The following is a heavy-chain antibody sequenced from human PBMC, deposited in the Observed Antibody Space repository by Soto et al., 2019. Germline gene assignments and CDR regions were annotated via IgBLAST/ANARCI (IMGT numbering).Heavy chain of an antibody. V-gene: IGHV1-2*02. CDR1: GGTFSNYA. CDR3: ARGGGTILAPLP. CDR2: INPNSGAT. D-gene: IGHD3-10*01. Sequence: ASVKVSCKASGGTFSNYAISWVRQAPGQGLEWMGWINPNSGATKYAQKFQGRVTLTRDTSINTAYMELSMLRSDDTAIYFCARGGGTILAPLPWGQGTLVTGSS. J-gene: IGHJ5*02.